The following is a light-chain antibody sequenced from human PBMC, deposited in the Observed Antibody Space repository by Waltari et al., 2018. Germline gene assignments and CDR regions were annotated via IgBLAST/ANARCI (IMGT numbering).Light chain of an antibody. CDR3: QHRSNWPPLFA. Sequence: EIVLTQSPATLFLSPGERATLSCRASQSINSYLAWYQQKPGQAPRLLIYDTSNRATGIPARFSGSGSGTDFTLNISSLEPEDFAVYYCQHRSNWPPLFAFGPGTKVDLK. V-gene: IGKV3-11*01. J-gene: IGKJ3*01. CDR2: DTS. CDR1: QSINSY.